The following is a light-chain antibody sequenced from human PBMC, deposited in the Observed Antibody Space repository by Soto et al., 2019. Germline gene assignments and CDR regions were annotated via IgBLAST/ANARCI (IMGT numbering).Light chain of an antibody. J-gene: IGKJ5*01. CDR2: AAS. CDR1: QSVSSH. V-gene: IGKV3-11*01. Sequence: EIVLTQSPATLSLSPGERVTLSCRASQSVSSHLAWYQQKAGQAPRLLIYAASNRATGVPARFSGSGSGTDFSLTISSLEPEDFAVYYCQQRAHWPSITFGQGKRLEI. CDR3: QQRAHWPSIT.